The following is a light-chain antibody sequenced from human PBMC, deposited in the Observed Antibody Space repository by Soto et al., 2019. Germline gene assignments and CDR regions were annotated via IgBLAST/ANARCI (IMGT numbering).Light chain of an antibody. CDR1: QSVNSDY. Sequence: EIVLTQSPGTLSLFPGERATLSCRATQSVNSDYLAWYQQKPGPAPRLLIYIASRRATGIPDRCSGSGSGTDFTLTIDRLEHEDFAVYYCQQYGTSPWTFGQGTKVEIK. CDR2: IAS. J-gene: IGKJ1*01. V-gene: IGKV3-20*01. CDR3: QQYGTSPWT.